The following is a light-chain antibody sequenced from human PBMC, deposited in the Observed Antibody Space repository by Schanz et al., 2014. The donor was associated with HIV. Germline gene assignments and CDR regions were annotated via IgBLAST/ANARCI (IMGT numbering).Light chain of an antibody. CDR3: QQYNDRSYT. J-gene: IGKJ2*01. Sequence: IQMTQSPSTLSASVGDRVSITCRSSQSISSGLAWYQQKPGKAPNLLIYEASTLETGVPSRFSGSGSGTEFTLAISSLQPEDFATYYCQQYNDRSYTFGQGTKLEIK. CDR1: QSISSG. V-gene: IGKV1-5*03. CDR2: EAS.